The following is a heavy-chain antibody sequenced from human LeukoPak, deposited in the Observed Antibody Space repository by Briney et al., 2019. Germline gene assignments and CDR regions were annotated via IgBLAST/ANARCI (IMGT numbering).Heavy chain of an antibody. J-gene: IGHJ4*02. Sequence: GRSLRLSCTASGFNFGSDAMHWVRQAPGKGLEWVAFIWSDGSNDHYADSVKGRFTISRDNSKNTVCLQMNSLRVEDTAVYYCARDPSGSGWSLSDWGQGTPVTVSS. V-gene: IGHV3-33*01. CDR2: IWSDGSND. CDR1: GFNFGSDA. CDR3: ARDPSGSGWSLSD. D-gene: IGHD6-19*01.